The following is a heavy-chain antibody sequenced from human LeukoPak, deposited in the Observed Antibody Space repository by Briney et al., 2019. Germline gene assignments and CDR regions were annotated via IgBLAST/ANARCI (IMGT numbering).Heavy chain of an antibody. CDR2: ISSSGSTI. J-gene: IGHJ6*04. Sequence: GGSLRLSCAASGFTFSSCAMSWVRQAPGKGLEWVSYISSSGSTIYYADSVKGRFTTSRDNAKNSLCLQMNSLRAEDTAVYYCAELGITMIGGVWGKGTTVTISS. D-gene: IGHD3-10*02. CDR3: AELGITMIGGV. CDR1: GFTFSSCA. V-gene: IGHV3-48*03.